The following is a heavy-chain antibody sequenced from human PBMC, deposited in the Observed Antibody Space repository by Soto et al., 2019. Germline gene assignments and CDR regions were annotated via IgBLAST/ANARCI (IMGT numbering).Heavy chain of an antibody. CDR1: GGSISSYY. CDR3: AKLATIFGVVTNDYYYYYYMEV. D-gene: IGHD3-3*01. CDR2: IYYSGST. V-gene: IGHV4-59*08. J-gene: IGHJ6*03. Sequence: SETLSLTCTVSGGSISSYYWSWIRQPPGKGLEWIGYIYYSGSTNYNPSLKSRVTISVDTSKNQFSLKLSSVTAADTAVYYCAKLATIFGVVTNDYYYYYYMEVWGKGTTVTVSS.